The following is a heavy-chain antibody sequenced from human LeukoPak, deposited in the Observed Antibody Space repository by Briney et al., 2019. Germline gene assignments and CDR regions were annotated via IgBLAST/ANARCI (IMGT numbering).Heavy chain of an antibody. D-gene: IGHD3-22*01. CDR3: AKRGYYYDSSGYYSRTYFDY. V-gene: IGHV3-30*18. CDR2: ISYDGSNK. Sequence: PGGSLRLSCVVSGFTFSSYGMHWVRQAPGKGLEWVAVISYDGSNKYYADYVKGRFTISRDNSKNTLYLQMNSLRAEDTAVYYCAKRGYYYDSSGYYSRTYFDYWGQGTLVSVSS. J-gene: IGHJ4*02. CDR1: GFTFSSYG.